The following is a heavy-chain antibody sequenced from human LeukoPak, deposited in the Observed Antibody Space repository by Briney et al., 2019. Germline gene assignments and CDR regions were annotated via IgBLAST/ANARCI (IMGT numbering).Heavy chain of an antibody. V-gene: IGHV4-30-4*08. J-gene: IGHJ4*02. CDR3: ARGPKYSRSFSWYYFDY. CDR2: IYYSGST. D-gene: IGHD5-18*01. CDR1: GGSISSGDYY. Sequence: SETLSLTCTVSGGSISSGDYYWSWIRQPPGKGLEWIGYIYYSGSTYYNPSLKSRVTISVDTSKNQFSLILSSVTAADTAVYHCARGPKYSRSFSWYYFDYWGQGTLVTVSS.